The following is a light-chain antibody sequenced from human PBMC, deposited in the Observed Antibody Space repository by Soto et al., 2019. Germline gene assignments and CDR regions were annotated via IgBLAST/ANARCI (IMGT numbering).Light chain of an antibody. Sequence: DIQMTQSPSTLSASVGARVTITCRASQSIGTWLAWYQHKSGKAPKSLIYDASSLERGVPSRFSGSGSGTEFTLIISSLQPDDFATYYCQQYKSFSWTFGQGTKVEIK. CDR2: DAS. CDR1: QSIGTW. V-gene: IGKV1-5*01. J-gene: IGKJ1*01. CDR3: QQYKSFSWT.